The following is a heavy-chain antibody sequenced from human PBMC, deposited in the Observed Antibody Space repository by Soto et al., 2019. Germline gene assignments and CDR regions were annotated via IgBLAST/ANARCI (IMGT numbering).Heavy chain of an antibody. Sequence: ASVKVSCKASGYTFTSYGISWVRQAPGQGLEWMGWISAYNGNTNYAQKLQGRVTMTTDTSTSTAYMELRSLRSDDTAVYYCLTFTIFGGTQKYDDFDIWGQGTMVTVSS. D-gene: IGHD3-3*01. CDR3: LTFTIFGGTQKYDDFDI. CDR1: GYTFTSYG. V-gene: IGHV1-18*04. J-gene: IGHJ3*02. CDR2: ISAYNGNT.